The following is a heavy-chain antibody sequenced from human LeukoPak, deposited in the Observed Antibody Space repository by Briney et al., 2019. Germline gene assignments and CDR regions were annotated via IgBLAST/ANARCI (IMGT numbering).Heavy chain of an antibody. CDR2: ISGSGAST. CDR3: AKKGLWGYHYMDV. V-gene: IGHV3-23*01. J-gene: IGHJ6*03. Sequence: QSGGSLRLSCAASGFTFSNYAMSWVRQAPWKGLEWVSSISGSGASTYYADSVKGRFTTSRDNSKNTIYVQMKSLRGEDTAIYYCAKKGLWGYHYMDVWGKGTTVTVSS. D-gene: IGHD2-21*01. CDR1: GFTFSNYA.